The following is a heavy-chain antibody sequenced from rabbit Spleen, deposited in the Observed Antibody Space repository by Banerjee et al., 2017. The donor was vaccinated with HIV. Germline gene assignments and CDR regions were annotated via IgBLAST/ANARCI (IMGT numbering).Heavy chain of an antibody. Sequence: QLMESGGGLVKPEGSLTLTCKAYGFTISNYWMNWVRQAPGKGLEWIGIIYPITETTYYANWVNGRFTISSDNAQNTVDLHMNSLTAADTATYFCAREDVGGSVSLWGPGTLVTVS. D-gene: IGHD1-1*01. CDR2: IYPITETT. V-gene: IGHV1S7*01. CDR3: AREDVGGSVSL. CDR1: GFTISNYW. J-gene: IGHJ4*01.